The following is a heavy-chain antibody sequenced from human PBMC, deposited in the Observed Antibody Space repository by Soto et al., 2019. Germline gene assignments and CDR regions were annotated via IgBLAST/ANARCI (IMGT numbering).Heavy chain of an antibody. Sequence: ASVKVSCKASGYTFTSYDMHWVRQAPGQRLEWMGWINAGNGNTKYSQKFQGRVTMTTDTSTSTAYMELRSLRSDDTAVYYCARDGKFDPWGQGTLVTVSS. CDR2: INAGNGNT. CDR3: ARDGKFDP. CDR1: GYTFTSYD. V-gene: IGHV1-3*01. J-gene: IGHJ5*02.